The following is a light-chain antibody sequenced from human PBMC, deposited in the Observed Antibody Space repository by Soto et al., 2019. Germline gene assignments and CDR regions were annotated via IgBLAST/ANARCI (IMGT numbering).Light chain of an antibody. Sequence: DIQMTQSPSSLSLSVGDRVTITCRASQSITYWLAWYQQKPGRAPKLLIYHGFNLQSGVPSRFSGSGSGTEFTLTISSLQPDDSATYYCQQYHSFSFAFGQGTKVEIK. J-gene: IGKJ2*01. CDR1: QSITYW. CDR3: QQYHSFSFA. CDR2: HGF. V-gene: IGKV1-5*01.